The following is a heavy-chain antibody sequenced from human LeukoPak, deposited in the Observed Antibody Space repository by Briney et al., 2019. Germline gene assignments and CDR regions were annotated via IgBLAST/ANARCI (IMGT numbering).Heavy chain of an antibody. CDR2: IIPIFGTA. J-gene: IGHJ4*02. D-gene: IGHD1-26*01. CDR3: ARGRSGVDRPAFDY. V-gene: IGHV1-69*06. Sequence: SVKVSCKASGVTFSSYAISWVRQAPGQGLEWMGRIIPIFGTANYAQKLQGRVTITADKSTSTAYMELSSLRSEDTAVYYCARGRSGVDRPAFDYWGQGTLVTVSS. CDR1: GVTFSSYA.